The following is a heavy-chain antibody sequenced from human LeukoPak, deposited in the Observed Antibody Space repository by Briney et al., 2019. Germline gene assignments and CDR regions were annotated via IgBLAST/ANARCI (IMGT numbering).Heavy chain of an antibody. V-gene: IGHV1-69*04. CDR3: ARQTAVAGTTLDY. Sequence: GASVKVSCKASGGTFSSCAISWVRQAPGQGLEWMGRIIPILGIANYAQKFQGRVTITADKSTSTAYMELSSLRSDDTAVYYCARQTAVAGTTLDYWGQGTLVTVSS. CDR1: GGTFSSCA. J-gene: IGHJ4*02. CDR2: IIPILGIA. D-gene: IGHD6-19*01.